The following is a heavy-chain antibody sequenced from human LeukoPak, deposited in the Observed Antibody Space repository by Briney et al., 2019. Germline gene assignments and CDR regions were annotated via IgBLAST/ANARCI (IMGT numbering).Heavy chain of an antibody. CDR3: ARDETYYYDSSGYPEFVY. CDR2: IYSGGST. V-gene: IGHV3-66*02. Sequence: GGSLRPSCAASGFTVSSNYMSWVRQAPGKGLEWVSVIYSGGSTYYADSVKGRFTISRDNSKNTLYLQMNSLRAEDTAVYYCARDETYYYDSSGYPEFVYWGQGTLVTVSS. J-gene: IGHJ4*02. CDR1: GFTVSSNY. D-gene: IGHD3-22*01.